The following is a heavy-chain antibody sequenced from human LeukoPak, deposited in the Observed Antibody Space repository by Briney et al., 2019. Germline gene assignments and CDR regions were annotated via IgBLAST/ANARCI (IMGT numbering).Heavy chain of an antibody. J-gene: IGHJ4*02. V-gene: IGHV3-21*01. CDR2: FSSSSSYI. CDR3: ARDRPLQWLEY. D-gene: IGHD6-19*01. Sequence: GGSLRLSSAASVFTFSSYSMNWVRRSPGKGVEWVSSFSSSSSYIYYAGSVKGRFTISRDNAKNSLYLQMNSLRAEDTAVYYCARDRPLQWLEYWGQGTLVTVSS. CDR1: VFTFSSYS.